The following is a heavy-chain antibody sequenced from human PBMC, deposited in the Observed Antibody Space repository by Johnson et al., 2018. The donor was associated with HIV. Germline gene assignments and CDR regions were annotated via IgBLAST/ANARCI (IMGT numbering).Heavy chain of an antibody. CDR1: GFTVSNIY. V-gene: IGHV3-66*01. D-gene: IGHD2-2*01. CDR2: IYSGGRT. Sequence: VQLVESGGGLVQPGGSLILSCAASGFTVSNIYMSWVRQAPGKGLEWVSVIYSGGRTDYADSVKGRFTISRDNSKNTLYLQMNSLRAEATAGYYCGRAPLGYCSSSTCITDAFDVWGQGTMVTVSS. J-gene: IGHJ3*01. CDR3: GRAPLGYCSSSTCITDAFDV.